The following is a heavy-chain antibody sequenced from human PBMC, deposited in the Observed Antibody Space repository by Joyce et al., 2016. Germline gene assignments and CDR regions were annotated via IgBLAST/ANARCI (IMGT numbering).Heavy chain of an antibody. Sequence: QVQLVESGGGLVKPGGSLRLSCAASGFTFNDYYMSWIRQAPGKGLEWVSHISSSSTYANYADSVKGRFTISRDNAKNSLCLQMNSLRAEDTSVYYCAREGRGYSGFFYWGQGTLVTVSS. CDR3: AREGRGYSGFFY. D-gene: IGHD5-12*01. J-gene: IGHJ4*02. CDR1: GFTFNDYY. V-gene: IGHV3-11*06. CDR2: ISSSSTYA.